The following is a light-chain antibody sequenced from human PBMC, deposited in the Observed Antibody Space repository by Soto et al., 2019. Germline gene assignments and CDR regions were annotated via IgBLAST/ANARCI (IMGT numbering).Light chain of an antibody. CDR1: QSVDSN. J-gene: IGKJ1*01. Sequence: EIVLTQSPGTLSLSPWEGATLSCRASQSVDSNYLAWYQQKPGQAPRLLIYGASTRATGIPARFSGSGSGTEFTLTISSLQSEDFAVYFCQQYNIWPLWTFGQGTKVDIK. CDR3: QQYNIWPLWT. CDR2: GAS. V-gene: IGKV3-15*01.